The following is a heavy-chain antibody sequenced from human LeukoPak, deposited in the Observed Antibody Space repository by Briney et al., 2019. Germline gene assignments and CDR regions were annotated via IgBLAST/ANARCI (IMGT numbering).Heavy chain of an antibody. V-gene: IGHV3-48*03. CDR2: ISSSGSTI. CDR1: GFTFSTYE. D-gene: IGHD2/OR15-2a*01. J-gene: IGHJ3*02. CDR3: ARGGGLAYLFNAFEI. Sequence: PGGSLRLSCAASGFTFSTYEMNWVRQAPGKGLEWVSYISSSGSTINYADSVKGRFTISRDQAKNSLYLQMNSLRAEDTAVYYCARGGGLAYLFNAFEIWGQGTMVTVSS.